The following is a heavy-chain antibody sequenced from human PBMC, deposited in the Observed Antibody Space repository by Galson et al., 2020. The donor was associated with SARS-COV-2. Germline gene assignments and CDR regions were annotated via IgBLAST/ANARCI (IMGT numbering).Heavy chain of an antibody. CDR1: GGYIRHSVYY. CDR3: ARLASSSWPYFDS. J-gene: IGHJ4*02. Sequence: SQTLSLTCTVFGGYIRHSVYYWAWVRQSPGKGLEWIGHIYYTGNPYLNPSPRTHVTMSVDTSKNQFSLKLSSVTAAGTAMYFCARLASSSWPYFDSWGPGTLVIVSS. CDR2: IYYTGNP. D-gene: IGHD6-13*01. V-gene: IGHV4-39*07.